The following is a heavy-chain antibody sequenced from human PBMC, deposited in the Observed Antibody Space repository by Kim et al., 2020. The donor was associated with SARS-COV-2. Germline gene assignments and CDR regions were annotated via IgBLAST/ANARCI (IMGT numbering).Heavy chain of an antibody. CDR3: AKVKIEYCGGDCYSYYFDY. J-gene: IGHJ4*02. Sequence: GRFTISRDNSKNTLYLQMNSRRAEDTAVYYCAKVKIEYCGGDCYSYYFDYWGQGTLVTVSS. D-gene: IGHD2-21*02. V-gene: IGHV3-23*01.